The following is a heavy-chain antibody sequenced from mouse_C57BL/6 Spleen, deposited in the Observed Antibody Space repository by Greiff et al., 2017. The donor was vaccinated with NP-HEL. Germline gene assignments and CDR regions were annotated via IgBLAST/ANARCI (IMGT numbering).Heavy chain of an antibody. CDR2: IYPGDGDT. V-gene: IGHV1-80*01. CDR3: ASPPITTVVEGAMDY. J-gene: IGHJ4*01. D-gene: IGHD1-1*01. CDR1: GYAFSSYW. Sequence: VQLQQSGAELVKPGASVKISCKASGYAFSSYWMNWVKQRPGKGLEWIGQIYPGDGDTNYNGKFKGKATLTADKSSSTAYMQLSSLTSEDSAVYFWASPPITTVVEGAMDYWGQGTSVTVSS.